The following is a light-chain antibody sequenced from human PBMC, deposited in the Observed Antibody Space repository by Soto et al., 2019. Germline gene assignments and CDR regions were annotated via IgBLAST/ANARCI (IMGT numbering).Light chain of an antibody. CDR1: QSVSSSY. CDR2: GAS. CDR3: QQYGNSPLT. Sequence: EMVLTQSPATLSSSPGERATLSCRASQSVSSSYLAWYQQKPGQAPRLLIYGASGRATGIPDRFSGSGSGTDFTLTISRLEPEDFPVYYCQQYGNSPLTFGGGTKVEIK. J-gene: IGKJ4*01. V-gene: IGKV3-20*01.